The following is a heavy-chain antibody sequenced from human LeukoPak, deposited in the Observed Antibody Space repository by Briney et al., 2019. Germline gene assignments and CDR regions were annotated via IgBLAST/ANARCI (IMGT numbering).Heavy chain of an antibody. Sequence: PSETLSLPFTVSGASISSYYWGWIRPPPGKGLEGIGYILNTGSANYNSSHKSRVTISIDTSKNQFSLKLTSVTAADTAVYYCARDKALRNWYFDLWGRGTLATVSS. J-gene: IGHJ2*01. CDR1: GASISSYY. CDR2: ILNTGSA. CDR3: ARDKALRNWYFDL. V-gene: IGHV4-59*01.